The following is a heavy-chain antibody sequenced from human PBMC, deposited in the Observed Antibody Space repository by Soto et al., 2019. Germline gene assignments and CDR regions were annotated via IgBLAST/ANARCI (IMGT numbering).Heavy chain of an antibody. Sequence: QVQLQESGPGLVKPSGTLSLTCAVSSGSISSSNWWSWVRQPPGKGLEWIGEIYHSGSTNYNPSLKSRVTISVDKSKNQFSLKLSSVTAADTAVYYCARGSVGCSSTSCLMARPLNYMDVWGKGTTVTVSS. CDR1: SGSISSSNW. D-gene: IGHD2-2*01. CDR2: IYHSGST. CDR3: ARGSVGCSSTSCLMARPLNYMDV. J-gene: IGHJ6*03. V-gene: IGHV4-4*02.